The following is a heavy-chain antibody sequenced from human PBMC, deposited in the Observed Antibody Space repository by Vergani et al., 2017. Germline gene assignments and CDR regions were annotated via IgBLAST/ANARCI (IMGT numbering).Heavy chain of an antibody. CDR1: GFTFSSYA. CDR3: ARVVVPAAILGYYYYYMDV. J-gene: IGHJ6*03. CDR2: ISGSGGST. Sequence: EVQLLESGGGLVQPGGSLRLSCAASGFTFSSYAMSWVRQAPGKGLEWVSAISGSGGSTYYADSVKGRFTISRDNSKNTLYLQMNSLRAEDTAVYYCARVVVPAAILGYYYYYMDVWGKGTTVTVSS. V-gene: IGHV3-23*01. D-gene: IGHD2-2*02.